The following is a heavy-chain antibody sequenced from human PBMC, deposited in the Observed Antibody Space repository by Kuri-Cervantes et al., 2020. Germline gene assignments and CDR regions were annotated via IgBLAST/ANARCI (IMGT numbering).Heavy chain of an antibody. CDR1: GGSISSYY. J-gene: IGHJ5*02. CDR3: ATSVAGTVGH. V-gene: IGHV4-4*07. D-gene: IGHD6-19*01. CDR2: IYTSGST. Sequence: SETLSLTCTVSGGSISSYYWSWIRQPAGKGLEWIGRIYTSGSTNYNPYLKSRVTMTTDTSTSTAYMELRSLRSDDTAVYYCATSVAGTVGHWGQGTLVTVSS.